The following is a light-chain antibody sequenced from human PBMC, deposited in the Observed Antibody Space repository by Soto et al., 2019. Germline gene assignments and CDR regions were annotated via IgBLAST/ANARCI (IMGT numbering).Light chain of an antibody. V-gene: IGLV2-14*01. Sequence: QSALTQPASVSGSPGQSIAISCTGTISDVGGYNYVSWYQQHPGKAPKLIIYEVSNRPSGVSNRFSGSKSDNTASLTISGLQAEDEADYYCYSYTNSSTWVFGGGTKLTVL. CDR1: ISDVGGYNY. CDR3: YSYTNSSTWV. J-gene: IGLJ3*02. CDR2: EVS.